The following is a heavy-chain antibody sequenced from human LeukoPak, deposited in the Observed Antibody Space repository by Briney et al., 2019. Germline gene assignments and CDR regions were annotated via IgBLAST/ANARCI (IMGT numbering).Heavy chain of an antibody. D-gene: IGHD6-19*01. V-gene: IGHV3-33*01. CDR2: IWHDGSHK. CDR3: ARDPPQTWQWPDFDY. CDR1: GFAFNTYA. J-gene: IGHJ4*02. Sequence: GRSLRLSCAASGFAFNTYAMHWVRQAPGQGLEWVALIWHDGSHKFYSNSVRGQFTISRDNSKNTVSLQMNNLRPEDTAVYYCARDPPQTWQWPDFDYWGQGTLVTVSS.